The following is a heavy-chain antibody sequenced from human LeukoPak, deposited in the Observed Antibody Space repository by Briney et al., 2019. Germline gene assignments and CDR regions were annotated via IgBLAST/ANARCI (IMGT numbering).Heavy chain of an antibody. V-gene: IGHV3-11*04. J-gene: IGHJ4*02. CDR1: GFSFSDYY. Sequence: GGSLRLSCAASGFSFSDYYMSWIRQAPGKGLEWISYISSSGSNIYADSVKGRFTISRDNAKNLVYLEMNSLRAEDTAVYYCARVPGEMGATLAYLDYWGQGTLVIVSS. CDR3: ARVPGEMGATLAYLDY. CDR2: ISSSGSNI. D-gene: IGHD1-26*01.